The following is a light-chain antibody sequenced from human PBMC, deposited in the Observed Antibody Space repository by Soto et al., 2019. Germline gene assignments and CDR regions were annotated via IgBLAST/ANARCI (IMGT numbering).Light chain of an antibody. J-gene: IGKJ1*01. V-gene: IGKV1-39*01. Sequence: EIQMTQSPSSLCASVGDRVTITCRASESISIYLHWYQHRTGQAPKLLIHAASNLQSGVPSRFSGTGSGTDFSLTISSLQPEDFATYYCQQTYSDVWTFGQGTK. CDR2: AAS. CDR1: ESISIY. CDR3: QQTYSDVWT.